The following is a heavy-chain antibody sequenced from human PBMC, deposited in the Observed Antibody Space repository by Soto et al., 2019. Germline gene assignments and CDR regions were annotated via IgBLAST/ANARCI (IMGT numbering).Heavy chain of an antibody. CDR3: ARVSSIWDYYYSCMDF. CDR2: TYYRSKWYN. J-gene: IGHJ6*02. CDR1: WDSVSSNSAA. Sequence: SQTLSLTCAISWDSVSSNSAAWNWIRQSPSRGLEWLGRTYYRSKWYNDYAVSVKSRITINPDTSKNQFSLQLNSVTPEDTAVYYCARVSSIWDYYYSCMDFWGQGTTVTVSS. D-gene: IGHD6-13*01. V-gene: IGHV6-1*01.